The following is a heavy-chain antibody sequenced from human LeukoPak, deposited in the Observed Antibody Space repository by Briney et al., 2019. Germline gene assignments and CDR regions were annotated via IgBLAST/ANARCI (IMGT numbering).Heavy chain of an antibody. Sequence: GGSLRLSCAASGFTFSSYAMSWVRQAPGKGLEWVSAVSGSGGSTYYADSVKGRFTISRDNSKNTLYLQMNSLRAEDTAVYYCAKGREWLVQYYFDYWGQGTLVTVSS. D-gene: IGHD6-19*01. CDR1: GFTFSSYA. CDR3: AKGREWLVQYYFDY. CDR2: VSGSGGST. V-gene: IGHV3-23*01. J-gene: IGHJ4*02.